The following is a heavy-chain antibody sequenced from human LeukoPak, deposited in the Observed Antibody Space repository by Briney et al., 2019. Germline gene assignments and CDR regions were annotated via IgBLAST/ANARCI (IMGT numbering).Heavy chain of an antibody. D-gene: IGHD2-2*01. CDR3: ARVYQSAEYYFDY. CDR1: GGSIDSYY. V-gene: IGHV4-59*01. Sequence: SETLSLTCTVSGGSIDSYYWSWIRQPPGKGLEWIGYIYYTGSTEYHPSLKSRITISLDTSKNQFSLKLTSVTAADTAVYYCARVYQSAEYYFDYWGQGNLVSVSS. J-gene: IGHJ4*02. CDR2: IYYTGST.